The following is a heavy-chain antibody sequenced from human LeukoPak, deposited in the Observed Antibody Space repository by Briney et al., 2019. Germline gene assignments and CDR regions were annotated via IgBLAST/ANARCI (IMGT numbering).Heavy chain of an antibody. CDR2: IWYDGSNK. J-gene: IGHJ4*02. D-gene: IGHD6-13*01. Sequence: GGSLRLSCAASGFTFSSYGMHWVRQAPGKGLEWVAVIWYDGSNKYYADSVKGRFTISRDNSKNTLYLQMNSLRAEDTAVYYCARGHSSSWYYFDYWGQGTLVTVSS. V-gene: IGHV3-33*01. CDR1: GFTFSSYG. CDR3: ARGHSSSWYYFDY.